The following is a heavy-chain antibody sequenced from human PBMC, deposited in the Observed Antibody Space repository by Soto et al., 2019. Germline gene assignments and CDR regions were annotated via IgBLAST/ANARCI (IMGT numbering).Heavy chain of an antibody. CDR1: GFTFSSNW. J-gene: IGHJ4*02. V-gene: IGHV3-7*05. Sequence: HPGGSLRLSCAASGFTFSSNWMSWVRQAPGKGLEWVANIKQDGSEKYYVDSVKGRFTISRDNAKNSLYLQMNSLRAEDTAVYYCATSNSATWWGQGTLVTVSS. CDR3: ATSNSATW. D-gene: IGHD7-27*01. CDR2: IKQDGSEK.